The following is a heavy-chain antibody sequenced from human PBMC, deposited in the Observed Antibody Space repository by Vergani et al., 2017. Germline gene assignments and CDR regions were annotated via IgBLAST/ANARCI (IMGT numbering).Heavy chain of an antibody. CDR2: IVVGSGNT. J-gene: IGHJ6*03. D-gene: IGHD1-7*01. CDR1: GFTFTSSA. V-gene: IGHV1-58*02. Sequence: QMQLVQSGPEVKKPGTSVKVSCKASGFTFTSSAMQWVRQARGQRLEWIGWIVVGSGNTNYAQKFQERVTITRDMSTSTAYMGLSSLRSEDTAVYYCAAAGNWNYVGYYYYMDVWGKGTTVTVSS. CDR3: AAAGNWNYVGYYYYMDV.